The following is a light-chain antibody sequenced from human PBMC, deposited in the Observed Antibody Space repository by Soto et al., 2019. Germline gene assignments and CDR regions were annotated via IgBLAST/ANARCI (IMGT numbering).Light chain of an antibody. V-gene: IGLV2-23*02. Sequence: QSVLPQSASVSASPGQSITISCIGTNPDVGNYNLVSWYQHHPGKAPQVMIYEVNQRPSGVSNRFSGSKSGNTASLTISGLQAEDEADYYCCSYARSGAWVFGGGTKVTVL. CDR3: CSYARSGAWV. CDR2: EVN. CDR1: NPDVGNYNL. J-gene: IGLJ3*02.